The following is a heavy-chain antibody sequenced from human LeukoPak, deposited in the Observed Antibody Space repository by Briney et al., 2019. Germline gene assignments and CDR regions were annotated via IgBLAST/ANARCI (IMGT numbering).Heavy chain of an antibody. J-gene: IGHJ6*02. D-gene: IGHD6-19*01. CDR2: ISSNGGST. CDR1: GFTFSSYA. Sequence: PGGSPRLSCAASGFTFSSYAMHWVRQAPGKGLEYVSAISSNGGSTYYANSVKGRFTISRDNSKNTLYLQMGSLRAEDMAVYYCATRGGTSAEAGGYYGMDVWGQGTTVTVSS. V-gene: IGHV3-64*01. CDR3: ATRGGTSAEAGGYYGMDV.